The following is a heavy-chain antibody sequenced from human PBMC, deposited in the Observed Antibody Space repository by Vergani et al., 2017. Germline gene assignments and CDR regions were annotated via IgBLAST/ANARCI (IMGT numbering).Heavy chain of an antibody. V-gene: IGHV3-66*03. CDR2: IYSGGST. J-gene: IGHJ5*02. CDR1: GFTVSSNY. CDR3: AKGRGQWLINWFDP. Sequence: EVQLVESGGGLIQPGGSLRLSCAASGFTVSSNYMSWVRQAPGKGLEWVSVIYSGGSTYYADSVKGRFTISRDNSKNTLYLQMNSLRAEDTAVYYCAKGRGQWLINWFDPWGQGTLVTVSS. D-gene: IGHD6-19*01.